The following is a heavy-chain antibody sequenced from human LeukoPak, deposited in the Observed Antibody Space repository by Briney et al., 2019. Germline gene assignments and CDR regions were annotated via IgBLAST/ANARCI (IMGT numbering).Heavy chain of an antibody. CDR3: APSGGYSGRMFQH. J-gene: IGHJ1*01. CDR2: IFYSGST. CDR1: GGSISSAGYL. V-gene: IGHV4-31*03. Sequence: PSQTLSLTCTDSGGSISSAGYLWSWIRQHPGKGLEWIGYIFYSGSTDYNPSLTSRVTISLDTSKNNFSLKLSSVPAADTAAYYCAPSGGYSGRMFQHWGQGTLVTVS. D-gene: IGHD4-23*01.